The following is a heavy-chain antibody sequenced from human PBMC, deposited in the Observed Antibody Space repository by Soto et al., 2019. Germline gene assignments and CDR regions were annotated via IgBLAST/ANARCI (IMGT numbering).Heavy chain of an antibody. CDR3: VREGRVSAAGAFDI. V-gene: IGHV4-59*01. J-gene: IGHJ3*02. Sequence: QVQLQESGPGLVKPSETLSLTCTVSGGSISSYYWSWIRQPPGKGLVWIGYIYYSGSTNYNHSLKSRVTKSVDTSNNQFSLELSSVTAADTAVYYCVREGRVSAAGAFDIWGQGTMVTVSS. CDR2: IYYSGST. D-gene: IGHD6-25*01. CDR1: GGSISSYY.